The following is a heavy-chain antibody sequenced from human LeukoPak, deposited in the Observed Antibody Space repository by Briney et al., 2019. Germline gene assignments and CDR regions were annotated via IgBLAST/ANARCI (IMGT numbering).Heavy chain of an antibody. CDR3: AKPFGSSSWSFDY. V-gene: IGHV3-30*18. CDR2: ISYDGSNK. CDR1: GFSFSSYG. D-gene: IGHD6-13*01. Sequence: GRSLRLSCAASGFSFSSYGMHWVRQAPGKGLERVAVISYDGSNKYYADSVKGRFTISRDNSKNTLYLQMNSLRAEDTAVYYCAKPFGSSSWSFDYWGQGTLATVSS. J-gene: IGHJ4*02.